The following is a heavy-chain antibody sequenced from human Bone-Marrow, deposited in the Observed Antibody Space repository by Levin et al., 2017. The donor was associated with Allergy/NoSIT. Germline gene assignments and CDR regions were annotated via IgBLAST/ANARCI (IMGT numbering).Heavy chain of an antibody. CDR2: ISAYNGNT. CDR3: AREPGGRLDY. V-gene: IGHV1-18*01. D-gene: IGHD1-26*01. CDR1: GYTFTSYG. J-gene: IGHJ4*02. Sequence: GESLKISCKASGYTFTSYGISWVRQAPGQGLEWMGWISAYNGNTNYAQKLQGRDTMTTDTSTSTAYMELRSLRSDDTAVYYCAREPGGRLDYWGQGTLVTVSS.